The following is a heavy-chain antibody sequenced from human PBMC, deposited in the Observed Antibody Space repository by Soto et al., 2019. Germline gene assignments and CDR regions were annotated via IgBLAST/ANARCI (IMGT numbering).Heavy chain of an antibody. Sequence: ASVKVSCKASGYIVTDYYIHWVRQAPGRGLEWMGWSNPNSGDTNYAQKFHGRVTLTRDKSISTAYMGLRRLRSDDTAVYYCARVTSRPNWFDPWGKGTLVTVSS. V-gene: IGHV1-2*02. CDR1: GYIVTDYY. J-gene: IGHJ5*02. CDR3: ARVTSRPNWFDP. CDR2: SNPNSGDT.